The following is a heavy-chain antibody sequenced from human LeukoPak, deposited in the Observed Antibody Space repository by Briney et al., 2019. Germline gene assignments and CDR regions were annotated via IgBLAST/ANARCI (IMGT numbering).Heavy chain of an antibody. D-gene: IGHD6-19*01. J-gene: IGHJ4*02. CDR3: ARDLEEAVAGFLDY. Sequence: ASVKVSCKASGYTFTSYRISWVRQAPGQGLEWMGWISAYNGNTNYAQKLQGRVTMTTDTSTSTAYMELRSLRSDDTAVYYCARDLEEAVAGFLDYWGQGTLVTVSS. CDR2: ISAYNGNT. V-gene: IGHV1-18*01. CDR1: GYTFTSYR.